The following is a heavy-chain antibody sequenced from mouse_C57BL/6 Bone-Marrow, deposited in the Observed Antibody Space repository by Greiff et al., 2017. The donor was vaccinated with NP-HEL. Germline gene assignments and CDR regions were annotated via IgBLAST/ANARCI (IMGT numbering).Heavy chain of an antibody. D-gene: IGHD1-1*01. Sequence: QVQLKESGAELVKPGASVKISCKASGYALSSYWMNWVKERPGKGLEWIGQIYPGDGDTKYNGKFKGKATLTADKSSSTAYMQVSSLTSEDSAVYFCARGDYGSSRFGYAMDYWGQGTSVTVSS. CDR2: IYPGDGDT. CDR1: GYALSSYW. J-gene: IGHJ4*01. V-gene: IGHV1-80*01. CDR3: ARGDYGSSRFGYAMDY.